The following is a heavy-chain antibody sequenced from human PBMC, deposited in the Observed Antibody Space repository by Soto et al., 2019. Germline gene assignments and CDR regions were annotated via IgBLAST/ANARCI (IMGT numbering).Heavy chain of an antibody. Sequence: EVQLLESGGGLVQPGESLRLCCAASGFTFSSYAMSWVRQAPGKGLEWVSVISGSDDSTYYADSVKGRFTISRDNSKNTLYLQMNSLRAEDTAVYYCAKRSCSSTFDYWGQGTLVTVSS. CDR3: AKRSCSSTFDY. D-gene: IGHD6-6*01. CDR1: GFTFSSYA. J-gene: IGHJ4*02. V-gene: IGHV3-23*01. CDR2: ISGSDDST.